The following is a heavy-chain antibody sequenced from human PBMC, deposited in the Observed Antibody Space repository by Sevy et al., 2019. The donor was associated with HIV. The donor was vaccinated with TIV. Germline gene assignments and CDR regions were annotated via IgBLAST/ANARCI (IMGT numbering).Heavy chain of an antibody. V-gene: IGHV3-30*18. CDR2: ISYDGSNK. CDR3: AKGLDYNDSTRHAFDI. Sequence: GGSLRLSCAASGFTFSSYGMHWVRQAPGKGLEWVAVISYDGSNKYYADSVKGRFTISRDNSKNTLYLQMNSLRAEDTAVYYCAKGLDYNDSTRHAFDIWGQGTMVTVSS. D-gene: IGHD3-22*01. J-gene: IGHJ3*02. CDR1: GFTFSSYG.